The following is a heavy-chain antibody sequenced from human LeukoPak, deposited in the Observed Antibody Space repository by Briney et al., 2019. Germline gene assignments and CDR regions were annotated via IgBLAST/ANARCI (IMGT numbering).Heavy chain of an antibody. CDR1: GYSLTSYL. Sequence: GEALKISCKGSGYSLTSYLIGWVRQMPGKGLEWTGSIYPGYSDTRYRPSFEGQVTIPADKSISTAYLQWSSLKASDTAMYYCARRSEGWYIDLWGRGTLVTVSS. CDR2: IYPGYSDT. J-gene: IGHJ2*01. CDR3: ARRSEGWYIDL. V-gene: IGHV5-51*01.